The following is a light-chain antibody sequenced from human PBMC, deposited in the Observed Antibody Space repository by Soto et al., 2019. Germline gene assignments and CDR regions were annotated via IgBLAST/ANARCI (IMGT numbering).Light chain of an antibody. CDR2: STS. Sequence: QAVVTQEPSLTVSPGGTVTLTCASSTGAVTSGYYPNWFQQKPGQAPRALIYSTSNEHSWTPARFSGSLLGGKAALTLSGVQPEDEAEYYCLLYYGGAQIGVFGTGTKLTVL. CDR1: TGAVTSGYY. J-gene: IGLJ1*01. CDR3: LLYYGGAQIGV. V-gene: IGLV7-43*01.